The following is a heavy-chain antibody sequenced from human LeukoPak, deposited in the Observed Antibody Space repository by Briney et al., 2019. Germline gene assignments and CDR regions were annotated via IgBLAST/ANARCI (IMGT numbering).Heavy chain of an antibody. D-gene: IGHD3-10*01. CDR1: GGTFSSYA. CDR2: IIPIFGTA. J-gene: IGHJ6*03. CDR3: ARGGYYGSGSYYKRSGRGSYYYYYYMDV. Sequence: SVKVSCKASGGTFSSYAISWVRQAPGQGLEWTGGIIPIFGTANYAQKFQGRVTITADESTSTAYMELSSLRSEDTAVYYCARGGYYGSGSYYKRSGRGSYYYYYYMDVWGKGTTVTVSS. V-gene: IGHV1-69*13.